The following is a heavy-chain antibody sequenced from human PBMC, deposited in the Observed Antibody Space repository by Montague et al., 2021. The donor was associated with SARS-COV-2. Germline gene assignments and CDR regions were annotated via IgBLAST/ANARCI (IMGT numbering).Heavy chain of an antibody. V-gene: IGHV4-59*01. CDR3: ARGKGRSPDAFDI. Sequence: SETLSLTCTVSGGSISTYYWSWIRLSPGKGLEWIGYSYYSGNPNYNPSLTSRLSMSVDTSKNQFSLELSSVTAADTAVFFCARGKGRSPDAFDIWGQGITVTVSS. CDR1: GGSISTYY. CDR2: SYYSGNP. D-gene: IGHD2-15*01. J-gene: IGHJ3*02.